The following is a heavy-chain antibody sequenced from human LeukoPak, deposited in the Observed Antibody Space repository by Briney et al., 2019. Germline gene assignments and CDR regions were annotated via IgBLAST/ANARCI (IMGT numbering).Heavy chain of an antibody. J-gene: IGHJ5*02. V-gene: IGHV3-48*03. D-gene: IGHD2-21*02. Sequence: GGSLRLSCAASGFTFSSYEMNWVRRAPGKGLEWVSYISSSGSTIYYADSVKGRFTISRDNAKNSLYLQMNSLRAEDTAVYYCALTGDTNWFDPWGQGTLVTVSS. CDR3: ALTGDTNWFDP. CDR1: GFTFSSYE. CDR2: ISSSGSTI.